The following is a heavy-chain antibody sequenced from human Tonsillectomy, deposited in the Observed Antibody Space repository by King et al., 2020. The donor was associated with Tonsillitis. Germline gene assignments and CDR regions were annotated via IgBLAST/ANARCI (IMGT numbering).Heavy chain of an antibody. CDR2: FDPEDGET. Sequence: QLEQSGAEVKKPGASVKVSCKVSGYTLTELSIHWVRQAPGKGLEWMGRFDPEDGETTYAQKFQGRITMTEDTPTDTAYMELSSLRSEDTAVYYCASLFDLGMYFDLWGRGTLVTVSS. CDR3: ASLFDLGMYFDL. J-gene: IGHJ2*01. D-gene: IGHD1-26*01. V-gene: IGHV1-24*01. CDR1: GYTLTELS.